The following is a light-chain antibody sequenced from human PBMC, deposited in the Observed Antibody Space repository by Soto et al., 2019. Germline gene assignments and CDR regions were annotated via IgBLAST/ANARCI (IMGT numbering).Light chain of an antibody. CDR1: QSLLHSNGYNY. V-gene: IGKV2-28*01. J-gene: IGKJ2*01. CDR2: LGS. CDR3: MQALQTPRT. Sequence: ASSSCRSSQSLLHSNGYNYLDWYLQKPGQSPQLLIYLGSNRASGVPDRFSGSGSGTDFTLKISRVEAEDVGVYYCMQALQTPRTFGQGTKLEIK.